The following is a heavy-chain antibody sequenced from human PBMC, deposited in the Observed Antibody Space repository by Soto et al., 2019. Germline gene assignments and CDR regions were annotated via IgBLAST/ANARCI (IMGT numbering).Heavy chain of an antibody. CDR1: GGSFSGYY. CDR3: ARLVPTISRRETQAFDY. CDR2: INHSGST. Sequence: SETLSLTCAVYGGSFSGYYWSWIRQPPGKGLEWIGEINHSGSTNYNPSLKSRVTISVDTSKNQFSLKLSSVTAADTAVYYCARLVPTISRRETQAFDYWGQGTLVTVSS. V-gene: IGHV4-34*01. J-gene: IGHJ4*02.